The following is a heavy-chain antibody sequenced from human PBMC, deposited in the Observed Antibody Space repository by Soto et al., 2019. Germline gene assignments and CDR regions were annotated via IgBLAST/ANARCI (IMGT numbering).Heavy chain of an antibody. J-gene: IGHJ3*02. D-gene: IGHD5-18*01. CDR3: EKADTATARAFDI. V-gene: IGHV3-7*03. CDR1: GFTFSRYW. CDR2: IKEDGSEK. Sequence: EVQLVESGGGLVQSGGSLRLSCAASGFTFSRYWMSWVRQAPGKGLEWVANIKEDGSEKNYVDSVKGRFTVSRDNAKNSLYLQMNSLRDEDTATYYCEKADTATARAFDIWGQGTTVIVSS.